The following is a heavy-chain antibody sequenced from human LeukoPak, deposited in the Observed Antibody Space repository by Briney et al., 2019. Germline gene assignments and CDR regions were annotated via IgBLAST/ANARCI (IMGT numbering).Heavy chain of an antibody. J-gene: IGHJ5*02. V-gene: IGHV3-20*04. CDR1: GFTFDDYG. CDR3: ARARGERARGWFDP. Sequence: PGGSLRLSCAASGFTFDDYGMSWVRQAPGKWLEWVSGINWSGGSTGYADSVKGRFTISRANAKNSLYLQMNSLRVRDPAFFYLARARGERARGWFDPGGQGTLVTVSS. CDR2: INWSGGST. D-gene: IGHD1-1*01.